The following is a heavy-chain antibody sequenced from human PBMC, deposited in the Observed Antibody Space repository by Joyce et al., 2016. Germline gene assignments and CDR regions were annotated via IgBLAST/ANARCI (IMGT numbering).Heavy chain of an antibody. CDR1: GFSFRSYW. CDR3: ARHIAAPSYYFEY. Sequence: EVQLVESGGGLVQPGGSLRLSCAASGFSFRSYWMSWVRPAAGKGLEWVANIKQDEGGKYYGDSVKGRFTISSDNAKNSLYLQMNSLRAEDTAVYYCARHIAAPSYYFEYWGQGTLVTVSS. D-gene: IGHD6-13*01. J-gene: IGHJ4*02. CDR2: IKQDEGGK. V-gene: IGHV3-7*01.